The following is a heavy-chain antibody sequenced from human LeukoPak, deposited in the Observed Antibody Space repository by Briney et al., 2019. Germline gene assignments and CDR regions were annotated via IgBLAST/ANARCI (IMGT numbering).Heavy chain of an antibody. CDR2: INPNNGDT. D-gene: IGHD2-8*01. CDR1: GYSFPGKY. Sequence: ASVKVSCKASGYSFPGKYMHWVRQAPGQGLEWMGWINPNNGDTTSTQKFQGRVTMTRDTSISTAYVELTSLTSDDTAVYYCARGQYRYAVDYWGQGTLVTVSS. CDR3: ARGQYRYAVDY. V-gene: IGHV1-2*02. J-gene: IGHJ4*02.